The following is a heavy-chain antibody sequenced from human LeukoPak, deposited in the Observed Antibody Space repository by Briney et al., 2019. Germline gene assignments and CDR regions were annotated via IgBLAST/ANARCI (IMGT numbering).Heavy chain of an antibody. V-gene: IGHV3-23*01. D-gene: IGHD3-10*01. CDR2: ISGSGGST. J-gene: IGHJ4*02. CDR3: AKLYIGSCAGIDY. CDR1: GFTFSSYA. Sequence: QPGGSLRLSCAASGFTFSSYAMSWVRQAPGKGLEWVSAISGSGGSTYYADSVKGRFTISRDNSKNTLYLQMNSLGAEDTAVYYCAKLYIGSCAGIDYWGQGTLVTVSS.